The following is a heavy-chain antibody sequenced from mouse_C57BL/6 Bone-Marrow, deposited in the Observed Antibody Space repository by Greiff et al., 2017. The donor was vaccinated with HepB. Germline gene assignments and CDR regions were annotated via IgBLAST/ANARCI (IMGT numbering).Heavy chain of an antibody. J-gene: IGHJ3*01. V-gene: IGHV5-4*03. CDR3: ARGAIYYDPWFAY. D-gene: IGHD2-4*01. Sequence: EVMLVESGGGLVKPGGSLKLSCAASGFTFSSYAMSWVRQTPEKRLEWVATISDGGSYTYYPDNVKGRFTISRDNAKNNLYLQMSHLKSEDTAMYYCARGAIYYDPWFAYWGQVTLVTVSA. CDR2: ISDGGSYT. CDR1: GFTFSSYA.